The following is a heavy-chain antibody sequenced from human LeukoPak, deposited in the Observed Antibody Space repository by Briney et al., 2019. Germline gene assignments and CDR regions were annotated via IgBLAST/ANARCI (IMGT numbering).Heavy chain of an antibody. CDR2: ISSSSTTI. CDR3: ARNLNTADDY. CDR1: GFTFSDSS. Sequence: GGSLRLSYTAFGFTFSDSSMNWVRQAPGKGLEWLSYISSSSTTIYYADSVKGRFTISRDDAKNSLYLQMNSLRAEDTAVYYCARNLNTADDYWGQGILVTVSS. D-gene: IGHD5-18*01. J-gene: IGHJ4*02. V-gene: IGHV3-48*01.